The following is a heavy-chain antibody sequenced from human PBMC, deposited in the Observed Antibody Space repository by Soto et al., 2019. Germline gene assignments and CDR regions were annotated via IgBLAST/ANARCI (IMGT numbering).Heavy chain of an antibody. D-gene: IGHD5-12*01. CDR3: AHQREVGGYGTPFY. V-gene: IGHV2-5*02. CDR1: GFSLSTNGVG. Sequence: QITLKESGPTLVKPTQTLTLTCTFSGFSLSTNGVGVGWIRQPPGKALEWLALIYWDDDKRYSPSLNSRLTITKDTSKNQVVLTMTNMDPVDTATYYCAHQREVGGYGTPFYWGQGTLVTVSS. J-gene: IGHJ4*02. CDR2: IYWDDDK.